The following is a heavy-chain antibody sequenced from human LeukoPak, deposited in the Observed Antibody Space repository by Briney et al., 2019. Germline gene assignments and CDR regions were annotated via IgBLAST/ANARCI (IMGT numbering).Heavy chain of an antibody. V-gene: IGHV3-30*02. D-gene: IGHD3-22*01. Sequence: GGSLRVSCAASGFTFSSYGMHWVRQAPGKGLEWVAFIRYDGSNKYYADSVKGRFTISRDNSKNTLYLQMNSLRAEDTAVYYCAKSGVESSGYSYYYYYYYMDVWGKGTTVTVSS. CDR3: AKSGVESSGYSYYYYYYYMDV. CDR2: IRYDGSNK. CDR1: GFTFSSYG. J-gene: IGHJ6*03.